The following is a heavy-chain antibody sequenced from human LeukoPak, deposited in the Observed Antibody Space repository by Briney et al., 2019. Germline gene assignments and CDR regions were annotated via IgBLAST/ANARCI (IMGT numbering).Heavy chain of an antibody. J-gene: IGHJ3*01. CDR3: AKEVATIRAFDF. Sequence: AGGSLRLSCAAPGFTFSTYATSWVRQAPGKGLGCVSAISGGSSSTYYAHSVKGRFTITRDNSKNPLYLQMSSLKSEDTAVYYCAKEVATIRAFDFWGQGKMVTVS. D-gene: IGHD5-24*01. V-gene: IGHV3-23*01. CDR1: GFTFSTYA. CDR2: ISGGSSST.